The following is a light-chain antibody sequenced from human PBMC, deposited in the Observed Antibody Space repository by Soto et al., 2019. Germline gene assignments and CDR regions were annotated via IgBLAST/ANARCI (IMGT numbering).Light chain of an antibody. Sequence: DIQMTQSPFTLSASVGDRVTITCQASQSISDWVAWYQQKPGKAPKLLIYKASTLGSGVPSRFSGSGSGTDFTLTISSLQADDFASYYCQQYNSFPWTFGQGAKVEIK. J-gene: IGKJ1*01. CDR3: QQYNSFPWT. CDR1: QSISDW. CDR2: KAS. V-gene: IGKV1-5*03.